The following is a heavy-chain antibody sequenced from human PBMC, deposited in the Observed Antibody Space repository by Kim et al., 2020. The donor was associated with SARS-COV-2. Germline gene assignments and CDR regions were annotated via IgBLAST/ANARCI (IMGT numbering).Heavy chain of an antibody. D-gene: IGHD3-22*01. CDR3: VVLDDSSGYYPWFDP. Sequence: DSVKGRFTISRDNSKNTLYLQMNSLRAEDTAVYYCVVLDDSSGYYPWFDPWGQGTLVTVSS. V-gene: IGHV3-30*03. J-gene: IGHJ5*02.